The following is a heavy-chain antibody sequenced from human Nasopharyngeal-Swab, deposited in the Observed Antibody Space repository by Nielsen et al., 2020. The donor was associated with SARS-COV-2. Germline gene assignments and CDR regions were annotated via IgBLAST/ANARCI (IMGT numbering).Heavy chain of an antibody. Sequence: SEILSLTCPVSGGSTSSGSYYWSWILQPAGKGLEWIGRIYTSGSTNHNPSLESRVTTAVDTTKNQFSLKLSSVSAAGTAVYYCARGGFGVAGIGYYGMDVWGQGTTVTVSS. CDR2: IYTSGST. J-gene: IGHJ6*02. D-gene: IGHD6-19*01. CDR3: ARGGFGVAGIGYYGMDV. V-gene: IGHV4-61*02. CDR1: GGSTSSGSYY.